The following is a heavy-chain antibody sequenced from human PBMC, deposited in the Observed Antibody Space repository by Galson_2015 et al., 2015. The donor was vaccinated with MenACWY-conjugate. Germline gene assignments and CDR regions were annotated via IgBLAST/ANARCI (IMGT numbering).Heavy chain of an antibody. J-gene: IGHJ3*02. Sequence: LTCTVSGGSISTYYWNWIRQPPGKGLEWIGYIYYSGSTNYNPSLKSRVTISVDTSKNQFSLKLSSVTAADTAVYYCARADSSGYRIWGQGTMVTVSS. D-gene: IGHD3-22*01. CDR1: GGSISTYY. V-gene: IGHV4-59*01. CDR2: IYYSGST. CDR3: ARADSSGYRI.